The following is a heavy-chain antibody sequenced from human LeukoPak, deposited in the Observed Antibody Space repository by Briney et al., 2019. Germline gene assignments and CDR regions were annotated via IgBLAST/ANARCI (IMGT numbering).Heavy chain of an antibody. CDR2: IYYSGST. J-gene: IGHJ6*02. CDR3: AGVPLEYYYYGMDV. Sequence: SGTLSLTCTVSGGSISSYYWSWIRQPPGKGLEWIGYIYYSGSTNYNPSLKSRVTISVDTSKNQFSLKLSSVTAADTAVYYCAGVPLEYYYYGMDVWGQGTTVTVSS. V-gene: IGHV4-59*01. D-gene: IGHD1-1*01. CDR1: GGSISSYY.